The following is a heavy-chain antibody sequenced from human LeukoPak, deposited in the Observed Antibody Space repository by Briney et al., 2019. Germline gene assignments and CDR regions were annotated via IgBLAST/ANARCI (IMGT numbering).Heavy chain of an antibody. CDR2: IYYSGST. V-gene: IGHV4-31*03. CDR1: GRSISSGGYY. J-gene: IGHJ5*02. D-gene: IGHD5-18*01. Sequence: PSETLSLTCTVSGRSISSGGYYWRWIRQHPGKGLEWIGYIYYSGSTYYNPSLKSRITISVDTSKTQFSLKLSSVTAADTAVYYCARGLDTAMVTESWFDPWGQGTLVTVSS. CDR3: ARGLDTAMVTESWFDP.